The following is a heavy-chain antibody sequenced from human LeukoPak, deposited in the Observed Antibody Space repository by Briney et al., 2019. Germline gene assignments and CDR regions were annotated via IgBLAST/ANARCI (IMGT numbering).Heavy chain of an antibody. J-gene: IGHJ4*02. CDR2: IHYSGDT. D-gene: IGHD2-15*01. Sequence: KTSETLSLTCTVSGGSIASSSNFWVWIRQAPGKGLEWVGNIHYSGDTYYNPSLKSRVTISVDTSKNQSSLNLASVTAADTAVYYCARVGVFGYCTRDSCHSPLDYWGQGTLVTVSS. CDR1: GGSIASSSNF. V-gene: IGHV4-39*07. CDR3: ARVGVFGYCTRDSCHSPLDY.